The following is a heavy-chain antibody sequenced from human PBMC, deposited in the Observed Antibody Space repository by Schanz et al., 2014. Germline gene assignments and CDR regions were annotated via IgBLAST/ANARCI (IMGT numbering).Heavy chain of an antibody. J-gene: IGHJ4*02. CDR1: GFTFSDYY. Sequence: VQLVESGGGLVKPGGSLRLSCAASGFTFSDYYMSWIRQAPGKGLEWVSSIVGGGGRTYYADSVKGRFTISRDNSKNTLYLQMNSLRAEDTAVYYCAKDHAGSDILTALGNWGQGTLVTVSS. D-gene: IGHD3-9*01. CDR3: AKDHAGSDILTALGN. V-gene: IGHV3-23*04. CDR2: IVGGGGRT.